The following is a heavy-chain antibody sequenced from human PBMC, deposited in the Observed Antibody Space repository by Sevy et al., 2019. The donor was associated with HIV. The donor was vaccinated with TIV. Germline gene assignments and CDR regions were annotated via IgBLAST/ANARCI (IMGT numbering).Heavy chain of an antibody. CDR2: IYYSGSG. J-gene: IGHJ4*02. D-gene: IGHD5-12*01. CDR1: GGSVSNGDYY. Sequence: SETLSLTCDVSGGSVSNGDYYWSWIRQPPGKGLEWFGYIYYSGSGYYNPFLKSRVTISVDTSKNQFSLKLKSVTAADTAIYYCASKRGYTQGPFESWGQGTLVTVSS. CDR3: ASKRGYTQGPFES. V-gene: IGHV4-30-4*01.